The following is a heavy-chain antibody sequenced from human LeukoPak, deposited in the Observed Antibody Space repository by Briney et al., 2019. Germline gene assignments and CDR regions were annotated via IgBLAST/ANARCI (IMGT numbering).Heavy chain of an antibody. J-gene: IGHJ4*02. CDR2: IKSKTDGGTT. CDR1: GFTFSNAW. D-gene: IGHD5-12*01. CDR3: TTGEYSGYDYSESFDY. V-gene: IGHV3-15*01. Sequence: GSLRLSCAASGFTFSNAWMSWVRQAPGKGLEWVGRIKSKTDGGTTDYAAPVKGRFTISRDDSKNTLYLQTNSLKTEDTAVYYCTTGEYSGYDYSESFDYWGQGTLVTVSS.